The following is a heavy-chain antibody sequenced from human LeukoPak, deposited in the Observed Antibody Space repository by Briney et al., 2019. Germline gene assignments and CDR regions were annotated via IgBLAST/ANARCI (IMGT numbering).Heavy chain of an antibody. V-gene: IGHV3-48*03. CDR3: ARDGTTVTINYFYAMDV. CDR2: ISISGDTI. Sequence: PGGSLRLSCAASGFTFSSYHMNWVRQAPGKGLEWVSYISISGDTIYYADSVKGRFTISRDNAKSSLYLQVNSLRAEDTAVYHCARDGTTVTINYFYAMDVWGQGTTVTVSS. J-gene: IGHJ6*02. D-gene: IGHD4-17*01. CDR1: GFTFSSYH.